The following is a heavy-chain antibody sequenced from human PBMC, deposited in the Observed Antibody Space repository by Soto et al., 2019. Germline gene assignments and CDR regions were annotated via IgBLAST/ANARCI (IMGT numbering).Heavy chain of an antibody. CDR2: INPSGGST. CDR3: ARGGPYTSSWFYYFDY. Sequence: GASVKVSCKASGYTLHWVRQAPGQGLEWMGIINPSGGSTSYAQKFQGRVTMTRDTSTSTVYMEVSSLRSEDTAVYYCARGGPYTSSWFYYFDYWGQGTLVTVSS. J-gene: IGHJ4*02. V-gene: IGHV1-46*01. D-gene: IGHD6-13*01. CDR1: GYTL.